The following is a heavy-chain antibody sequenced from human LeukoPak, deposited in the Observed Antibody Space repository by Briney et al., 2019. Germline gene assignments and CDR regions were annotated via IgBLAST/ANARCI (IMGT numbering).Heavy chain of an antibody. Sequence: PGGSLRLSCAASGFSFSSYWMNWVRQAPGKGLEWVANIKQDGSEKYYVDSVKGRFTISRDNAKNSLYLQMNSLRAEDTAVYYCASGGYSFFHWGQGTLVTVSS. CDR3: ASGGYSFFH. D-gene: IGHD5-18*01. V-gene: IGHV3-7*03. CDR2: IKQDGSEK. J-gene: IGHJ4*02. CDR1: GFSFSSYW.